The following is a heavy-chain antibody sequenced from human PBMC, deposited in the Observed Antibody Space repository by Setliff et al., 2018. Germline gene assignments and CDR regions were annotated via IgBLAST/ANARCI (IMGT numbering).Heavy chain of an antibody. CDR1: GGSISSYY. V-gene: IGHV4-59*04. CDR2: IFYTGST. D-gene: IGHD3-10*01. CDR3: ARAYYYGSGNSHKYYMDV. Sequence: SETLSLTCTVSGGSISSYYWSWIRQPPGKGLEWMGSIFYTGSTYYSPSLKSQVTMSVDTSKNQLSLKLTSVSAADTAVYYCARAYYYGSGNSHKYYMDVWGKGTAVTVSS. J-gene: IGHJ6*03.